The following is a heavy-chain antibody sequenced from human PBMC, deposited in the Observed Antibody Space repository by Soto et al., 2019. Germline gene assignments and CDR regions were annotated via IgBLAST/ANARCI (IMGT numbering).Heavy chain of an antibody. CDR2: VSPLSGGT. CDR1: GYTFGAYY. J-gene: IGHJ6*02. V-gene: IGHV1-2*02. Sequence: QVRLVQSGPEVKTPGASVRVSCKSSGYTFGAYYIHWVRQAPGQGLEWMGWVSPLSGGTNIAQRFQGRLDLTNEASINTVFMELSSLRSDDTALYFCAREFDSGDLGLDRWGQGTTVSVS. CDR3: AREFDSGDLGLDR. D-gene: IGHD2-21*01.